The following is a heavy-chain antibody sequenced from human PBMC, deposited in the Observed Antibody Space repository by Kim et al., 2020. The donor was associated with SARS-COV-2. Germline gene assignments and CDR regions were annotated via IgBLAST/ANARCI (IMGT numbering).Heavy chain of an antibody. CDR3: ARGVATTPDDYYYGMDV. D-gene: IGHD5-12*01. V-gene: IGHV1-69*13. J-gene: IGHJ6*02. Sequence: SVKVSCKASGGTFSSYAISWVRQAPGQGLEWMGGIIPIFGTANYAQKFQGRVTITADESTSTAYMELSSLRSEDTAVYYCARGVATTPDDYYYGMDVWGQGTTVTVSS. CDR2: IIPIFGTA. CDR1: GGTFSSYA.